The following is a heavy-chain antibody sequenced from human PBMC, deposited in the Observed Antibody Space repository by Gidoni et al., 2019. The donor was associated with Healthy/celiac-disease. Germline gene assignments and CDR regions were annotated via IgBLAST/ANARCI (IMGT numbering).Heavy chain of an antibody. CDR2: INSEGSST. CDR1: GFTFSSYW. Sequence: EVQLVESGGGLVQPGGSLRLSCAASGFTFSSYWMHWVRQAPGKGLVWVSRINSEGSSTSYADSVKGRFTISRDNAKNTLYLQMNRLRAEDTAVYYCARDRGGGSYYKFDYWGQGTLVTVSS. CDR3: ARDRGGGSYYKFDY. J-gene: IGHJ4*02. D-gene: IGHD1-26*01. V-gene: IGHV3-74*01.